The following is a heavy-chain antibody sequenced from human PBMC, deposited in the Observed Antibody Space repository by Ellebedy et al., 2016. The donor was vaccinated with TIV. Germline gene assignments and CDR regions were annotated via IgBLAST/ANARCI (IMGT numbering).Heavy chain of an antibody. D-gene: IGHD1-7*01. J-gene: IGHJ4*02. Sequence: ASVKVSXXASGYTFTSNAISWVRQATGQGLEWMGWMIPNSGYTVYAQNFQGRVTMTRDTSISTAYMELNSLTSEDTAVYYCARNYQGLTIWGQGTLVTVSS. V-gene: IGHV1-8*02. CDR1: GYTFTSNA. CDR2: MIPNSGYT. CDR3: ARNYQGLTI.